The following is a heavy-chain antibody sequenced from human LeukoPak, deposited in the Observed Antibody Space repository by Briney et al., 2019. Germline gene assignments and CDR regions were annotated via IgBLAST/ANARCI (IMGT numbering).Heavy chain of an antibody. D-gene: IGHD4-17*01. V-gene: IGHV1-46*01. CDR1: GYTFTSYY. CDR2: INPSGGST. CDR3: ARDESGNTVTSNFDY. J-gene: IGHJ4*02. Sequence: SVKVSCKASGYTFTSYYMHWVRQAPGQGLEWMGIINPSGGSTSYAQKFQGRVTMTRDTSTSTVYMELSSLRSEDTAVYYCARDESGNTVTSNFDYWGQGTLVTVSS.